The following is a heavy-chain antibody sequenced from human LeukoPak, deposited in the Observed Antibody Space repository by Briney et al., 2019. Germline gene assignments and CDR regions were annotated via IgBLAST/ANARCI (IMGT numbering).Heavy chain of an antibody. V-gene: IGHV4-34*01. D-gene: IGHD4-17*01. J-gene: IGHJ4*02. Sequence: PSETLSLTCAVSGVSFNDYYWSWVRQTPGKGLEWIGEINHSGYTNDSPPLKSRVTLSIDTSRKQFSLNLRSVAVADKGIYYCTRMTTGHDYWGQGTLVTVSS. CDR2: INHSGYT. CDR3: TRMTTGHDY. CDR1: GVSFNDYY.